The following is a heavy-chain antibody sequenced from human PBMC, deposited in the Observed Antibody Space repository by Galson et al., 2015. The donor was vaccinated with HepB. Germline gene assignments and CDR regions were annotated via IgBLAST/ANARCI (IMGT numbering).Heavy chain of an antibody. Sequence: SLRLSCAASGFTFSSYSMNWVRQAPGKGLEWVSSISSSSSYIYYADSVKGRFTISRDNTKNSLYLQMNSLRAEDTAVYYCARDLRLNFDYWGQGTLVTVSS. V-gene: IGHV3-21*01. CDR1: GFTFSSYS. J-gene: IGHJ4*02. CDR2: ISSSSSYI. CDR3: ARDLRLNFDY.